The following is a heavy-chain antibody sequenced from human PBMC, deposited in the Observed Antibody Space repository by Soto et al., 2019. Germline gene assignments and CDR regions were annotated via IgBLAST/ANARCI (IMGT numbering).Heavy chain of an antibody. CDR1: GFTFSSYG. J-gene: IGHJ6*02. V-gene: IGHV3-30*18. CDR2: ISYDGSNK. D-gene: IGHD5-12*01. Sequence: PGGSLRLSCAASGFTFSSYGVHWVRQAPGKGLEWVAVISYDGSNKYYADSVKGRFTISRDNSKNTLYLQMNSLRAEDTAVYYCAKDRAVAMIWAYYYYYGMDVWGQGTTVTVSS. CDR3: AKDRAVAMIWAYYYYYGMDV.